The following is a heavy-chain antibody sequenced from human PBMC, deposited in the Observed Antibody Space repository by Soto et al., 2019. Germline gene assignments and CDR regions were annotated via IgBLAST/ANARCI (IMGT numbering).Heavy chain of an antibody. CDR3: AKGLRNFDY. CDR1: GGSFSGYY. CDR2: INHSGST. Sequence: SETLSLTCAVYGGSFSGYYWSWIRQPPGKGLEWIGEINHSGSTNYNPSLKSRVTISVDTAKNQFSLKLSSVTAADTAVYYCAKGLRNFDYWGQGTLVTVSS. V-gene: IGHV4-34*01. J-gene: IGHJ4*02.